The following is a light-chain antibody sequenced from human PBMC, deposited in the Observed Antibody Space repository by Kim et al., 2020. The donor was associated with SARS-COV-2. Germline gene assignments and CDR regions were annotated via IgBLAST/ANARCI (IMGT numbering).Light chain of an antibody. J-gene: IGLJ3*02. CDR2: DNN. CDR1: LSNIGRDP. CDR3: ASWEDSLTGPV. V-gene: IGLV1-44*01. Sequence: GQRVTISCSGSLSNIGRDPVNWYQQLPGTAPKLLIYDNNRRAAGVPDRFSGSKSGTSASLAITGLQSEDEAEYFCASWEDSLTGPVFGEGTQLTVL.